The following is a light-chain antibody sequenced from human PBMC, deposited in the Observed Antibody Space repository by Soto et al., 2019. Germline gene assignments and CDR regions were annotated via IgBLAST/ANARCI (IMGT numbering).Light chain of an antibody. V-gene: IGKV3-20*01. CDR2: AAS. CDR3: QDYGTSWT. Sequence: ERVMTQSPATLSVSPGERATLSCRASQSVSSNKLAWYQQKPGQAPRLLIYAASSRATCIPDRFSGSGSGTDFTLTINRLEPEDFAVYYCQDYGTSWTFGQGTKVDIK. CDR1: QSVSSNK. J-gene: IGKJ1*01.